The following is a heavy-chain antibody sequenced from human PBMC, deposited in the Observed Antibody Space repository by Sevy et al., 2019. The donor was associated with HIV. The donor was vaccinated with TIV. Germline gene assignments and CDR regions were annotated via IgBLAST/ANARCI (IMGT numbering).Heavy chain of an antibody. V-gene: IGHV3-11*01. CDR1: GFIFSDYY. J-gene: IGHJ4*02. CDR3: ARESWNTDLDY. CDR2: ISSTRGSTT. D-gene: IGHD5-18*01. Sequence: GGSLRLSCAGSGFIFSDYYMSWIRQAPGKGLEWISYISSTRGSTTHYADSVKGRFTISRDNAKNSLYLQMNSLRVEVTAVYYCARESWNTDLDYWGQGTLVTVSS.